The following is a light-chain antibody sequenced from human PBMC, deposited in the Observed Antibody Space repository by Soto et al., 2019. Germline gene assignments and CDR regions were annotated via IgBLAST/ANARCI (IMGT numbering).Light chain of an antibody. CDR1: SPKIGAGYD. Sequence: QSVLTQPPSVSGAPGQRVTIPCPGTSPKIGAGYDVHWYQQLPGTAPKLLIYGNSNRPSGVPDRFSGSKSGTSASLAITGLQAEDEADYYCQSYDSSLSAVVFGGGTKVTVL. V-gene: IGLV1-40*01. CDR2: GNS. J-gene: IGLJ2*01. CDR3: QSYDSSLSAVV.